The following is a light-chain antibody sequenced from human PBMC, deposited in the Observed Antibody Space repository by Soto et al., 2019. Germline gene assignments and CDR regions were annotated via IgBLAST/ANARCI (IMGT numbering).Light chain of an antibody. CDR2: GAS. CDR3: QQYGSSPPWT. CDR1: QSVINN. Sequence: LDQSSGHLFLCAGGRGTLSFWVSQSVINNLAWYQQKPGQAPRLLIFGASSRATGTPDRFSGSGSGTDFTLTISRLEPEDFAVYYCQQYGSSPPWTFGQGTKVDIK. J-gene: IGKJ1*01. V-gene: IGKV3-20*01.